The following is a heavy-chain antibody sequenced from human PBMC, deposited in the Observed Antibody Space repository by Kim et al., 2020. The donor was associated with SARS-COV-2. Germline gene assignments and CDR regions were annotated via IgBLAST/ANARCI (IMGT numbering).Heavy chain of an antibody. CDR1: GFTFSSYA. CDR2: ISGSGGST. CDR3: AKDQDKITYYYDSSGYCFDY. D-gene: IGHD3-22*01. V-gene: IGHV3-23*01. J-gene: IGHJ4*02. Sequence: GGSLRLSCAASGFTFSSYAMSWVRQAPGKGLEWVSAISGSGGSTYYADSVKGRFTISRDNSKNTLYLQMNSLRAEDTAVYYCAKDQDKITYYYDSSGYCFDYWGQGTLVTVSS.